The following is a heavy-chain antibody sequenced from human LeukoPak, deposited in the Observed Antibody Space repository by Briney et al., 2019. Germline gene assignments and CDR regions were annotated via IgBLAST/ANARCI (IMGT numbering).Heavy chain of an antibody. Sequence: KPSETLSLTCAVSGYSISSGYYWGWIRQPPGKGLEWIGSIYHSGSTYYNPSLKSRVTISVDTSKNQFSLKLSSVTAADTAVYYCAVDEGSCDYRGQGTLVTVSS. J-gene: IGHJ4*02. V-gene: IGHV4-38-2*01. CDR1: GYSISSGYY. CDR2: IYHSGST. CDR3: AVDEGSCDY.